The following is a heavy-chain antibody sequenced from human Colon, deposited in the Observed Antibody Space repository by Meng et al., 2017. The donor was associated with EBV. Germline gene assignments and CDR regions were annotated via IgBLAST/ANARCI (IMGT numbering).Heavy chain of an antibody. CDR2: ISTKTGNP. CDR3: GTLKYTSGFYGPAY. V-gene: IGHV7-4-1*02. CDR1: GYTFTRYP. Sequence: QVQLVQSGSELKKPGASVKVSCKASGYTFTRYPMNWVRQAPGQGLEWMGWISTKTGNPTYAQGFTGRFVFSVDTSVSTAYLQISSLKAEDTAVYYCGTLKYTSGFYGPAYWGQGALVTVSS. J-gene: IGHJ4*02. D-gene: IGHD6-19*01.